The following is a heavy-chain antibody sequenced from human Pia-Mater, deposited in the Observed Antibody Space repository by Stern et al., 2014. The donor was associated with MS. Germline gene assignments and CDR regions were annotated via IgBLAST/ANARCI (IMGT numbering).Heavy chain of an antibody. D-gene: IGHD2-2*01. CDR3: ARKGAIVPAAIENWFDS. CDR1: GGSISRGGYF. CDR2: LYHSGRP. Sequence: QLQLQESGPGLVKPSQTLSLTCTVSGGSISRGGYFWSWIRQHPGKGLEWIGFLYHSGRPYYNPSLKSRLTISVDTSKNQFSLNLSSVTAADTAVYYCARKGAIVPAAIENWFDSWGQGTLVTVSS. V-gene: IGHV4-31*03. J-gene: IGHJ5*01.